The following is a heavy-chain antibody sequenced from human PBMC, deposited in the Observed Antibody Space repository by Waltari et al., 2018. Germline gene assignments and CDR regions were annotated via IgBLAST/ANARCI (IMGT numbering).Heavy chain of an antibody. CDR2: IRSKAYGGTT. CDR3: TRVGGDSGGSYFDY. Sequence: EVQLVESGGGLVQPGRSLRLSCTASGFTFGDYAMSWVRRAPGKGLEWVGFIRSKAYGGTTEYAASVKGRFTISRDDSKSIAYLQMNSLKTEDTAVYYCTRVGGDSGGSYFDYWGQGTLVTVSS. J-gene: IGHJ4*02. V-gene: IGHV3-49*04. D-gene: IGHD1-26*01. CDR1: GFTFGDYA.